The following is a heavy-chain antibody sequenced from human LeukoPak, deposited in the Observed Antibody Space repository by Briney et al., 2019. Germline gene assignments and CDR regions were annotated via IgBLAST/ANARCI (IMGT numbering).Heavy chain of an antibody. D-gene: IGHD3-10*01. CDR2: IYTSGST. Sequence: MPSGTLSLTCAVSGGSISSGSYYWSWIRQPAGKGLEWIGRIYTSGSTNYNPSLKSRVTISVDTSKNQFSLKLSSVTAADTAVYYCARETYYYGSGSPDAFDIWGQGTMVTVSS. V-gene: IGHV4-61*02. CDR1: GGSISSGSYY. J-gene: IGHJ3*02. CDR3: ARETYYYGSGSPDAFDI.